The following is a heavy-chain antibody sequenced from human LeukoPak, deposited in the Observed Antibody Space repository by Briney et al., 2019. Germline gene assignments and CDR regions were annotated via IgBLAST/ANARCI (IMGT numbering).Heavy chain of an antibody. CDR1: GGSISSSSYY. J-gene: IGHJ4*02. CDR3: ARPSRGYSYEFDY. CDR2: IYYSGST. D-gene: IGHD5-18*01. Sequence: SETLSLTCTVSGGSISSSSYYWGWIRQPPGKGLEWIGSIYYSGSTYYNPSLKSRVTISVDTSKNQFSLKLSSVTAADTAVYYCARPSRGYSYEFDYWGQGTLVTVSP. V-gene: IGHV4-39*01.